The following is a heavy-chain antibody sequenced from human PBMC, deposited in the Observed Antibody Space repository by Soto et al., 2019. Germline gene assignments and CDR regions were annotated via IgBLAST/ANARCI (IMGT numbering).Heavy chain of an antibody. Sequence: GASVKVSCKSSGYPFTHYGITWVRQAPGQGLEWMGWISPYNGNTNYGQTFQGRVTLTTDTSTSTVYMELRSLRSDDTAVYYCACAPAPQYTSDYAFVIWGQATMVTVS. CDR1: GYPFTHYG. J-gene: IGHJ3*02. CDR3: ACAPAPQYTSDYAFVI. D-gene: IGHD2-2*02. V-gene: IGHV1-18*01. CDR2: ISPYNGNT.